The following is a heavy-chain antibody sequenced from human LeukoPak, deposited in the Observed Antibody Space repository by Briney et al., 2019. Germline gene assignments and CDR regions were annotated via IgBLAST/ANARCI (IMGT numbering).Heavy chain of an antibody. Sequence: SGTLSLTCSVSGDSISGFYWSWIRQPPGKGLEWIGYIYYSGSTNYNPSLKSRVTISVDTSKNQFSLKLSSVTAADTAVYYCARAQPPYGDYEGNYYYYYYYMDVWGKGTTVTVSS. CDR2: IYYSGST. CDR3: ARAQPPYGDYEGNYYYYYYYMDV. CDR1: GDSISGFY. V-gene: IGHV4-59*01. J-gene: IGHJ6*03. D-gene: IGHD4-17*01.